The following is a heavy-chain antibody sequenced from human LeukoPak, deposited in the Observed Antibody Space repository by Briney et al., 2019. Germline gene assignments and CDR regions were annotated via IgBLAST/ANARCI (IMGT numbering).Heavy chain of an antibody. Sequence: GSLRLSCAASGFTFSSYSMNWVRQAPGKGLEWVSSISSSSSYIYYADSVKGRFTISRDNAKNSLYLQMNSLRAEDTSVYYCARGVVGAHKATFDYWGQGTLVTVSS. D-gene: IGHD1-26*01. CDR3: ARGVVGAHKATFDY. CDR1: GFTFSSYS. V-gene: IGHV3-21*01. CDR2: ISSSSSYI. J-gene: IGHJ4*02.